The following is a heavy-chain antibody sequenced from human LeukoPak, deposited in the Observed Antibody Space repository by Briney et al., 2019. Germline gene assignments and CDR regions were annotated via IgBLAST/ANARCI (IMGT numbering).Heavy chain of an antibody. CDR3: ARDGIVHNWFDP. V-gene: IGHV1-2*02. CDR2: INPNSGGT. CDR1: GYTFTGYY. Sequence: ASVKVSCKASGYTFTGYYMHWVRQAPGQGLEWMGWINPNSGGTSYAQKFQGRVTMTRDTSINTAYMELSRLRSDDTAVYYCARDGIVHNWFDPWGQGTLVTVSS. D-gene: IGHD3-22*01. J-gene: IGHJ5*02.